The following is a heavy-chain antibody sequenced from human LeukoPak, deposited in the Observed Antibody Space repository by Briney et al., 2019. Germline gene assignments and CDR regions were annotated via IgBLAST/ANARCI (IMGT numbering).Heavy chain of an antibody. J-gene: IGHJ4*02. D-gene: IGHD3-22*01. CDR1: GFTFSTYT. Sequence: GRSLRLSCAASGFTFSTYTMNWVRQAPGKGLEWVSFISSGSSNTHYAGSVKGRFTISRDNAKNSMYLQMNSLRADDTAVYYCGRSDSRDCWGPGTLVTISS. CDR3: GRSDSRDC. V-gene: IGHV3-21*01. CDR2: ISSGSSNT.